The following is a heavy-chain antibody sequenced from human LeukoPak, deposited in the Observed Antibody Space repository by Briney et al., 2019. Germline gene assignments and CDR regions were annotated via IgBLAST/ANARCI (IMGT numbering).Heavy chain of an antibody. CDR3: XXGSGWEMSYYYYYMDV. Sequence: GXSLRXSCAASGFTFSSYGMHWVRQAPGKGLEWVAFIRYDGSNKYYVGSVKGRFTISRDNYKKTLYMQMNRLRDEDTAVYYCXXGSGWEMSYYYYYMDVWGKGTTVTISS. CDR1: GFTFSSYG. D-gene: IGHD1-26*01. V-gene: IGHV3-30*02. CDR2: IRYDGSNK. J-gene: IGHJ6*03.